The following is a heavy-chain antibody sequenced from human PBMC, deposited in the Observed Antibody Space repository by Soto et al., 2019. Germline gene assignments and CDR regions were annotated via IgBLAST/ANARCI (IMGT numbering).Heavy chain of an antibody. D-gene: IGHD2-15*01. Sequence: ASVKVSCKASGYTFTSYGISWVRQAPGQRLERKGWISAYNGNTNYAQKLQGRVTMTTDTSTSTAYMELRSLRSDDTAVYYCARGFYCSGGSCPYYYYYMDVWGKGTTVTVSS. CDR3: ARGFYCSGGSCPYYYYYMDV. CDR2: ISAYNGNT. V-gene: IGHV1-18*01. J-gene: IGHJ6*03. CDR1: GYTFTSYG.